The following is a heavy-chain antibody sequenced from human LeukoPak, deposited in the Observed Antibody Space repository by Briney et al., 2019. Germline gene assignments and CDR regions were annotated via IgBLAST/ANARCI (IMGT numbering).Heavy chain of an antibody. CDR1: GGSFSGYY. CDR2: INHSGST. CDR3: ARAVGNKARRFNY. Sequence: SETLSLTCAVYGGSFSGYYWSWIRQPPGEGLEWIGEINHSGSTNYNPSLKSRVTISVDTSKNQFSLKLSSVTAADTAVYYCARAVGNKARRFNYWGQGTLVTVSS. J-gene: IGHJ4*02. V-gene: IGHV4-34*01. D-gene: IGHD1/OR15-1a*01.